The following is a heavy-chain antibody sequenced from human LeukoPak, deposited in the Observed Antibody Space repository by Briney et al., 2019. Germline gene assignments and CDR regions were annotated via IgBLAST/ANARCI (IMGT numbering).Heavy chain of an antibody. V-gene: IGHV1-69*04. CDR3: ARLPGVSYDAFDI. J-gene: IGHJ3*02. D-gene: IGHD5/OR15-5a*01. CDR1: GGTFSSYA. Sequence: SVKVSCKASGGTFSSYAISWVRQAPGQGLEWMGRIIPILGIANYAQKFQGRVTITADKSTSTAYMELSSLRSEDTAVYYCARLPGVSYDAFDIWGQGTMVTVSS. CDR2: IIPILGIA.